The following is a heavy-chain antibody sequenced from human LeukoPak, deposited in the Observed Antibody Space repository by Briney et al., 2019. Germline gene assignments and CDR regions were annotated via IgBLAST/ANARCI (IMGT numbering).Heavy chain of an antibody. J-gene: IGHJ4*02. CDR3: VRERSFFGENY. Sequence: PSETLSLTCTVSGDSIITSRYYWAWIRQPPGKGLEWIGSISYSGSTNYDPTFKSRVTISVDTSKNQFSLQLSSVTAADTAFYYCVRERSFFGENYWGQGTLVTVSS. CDR1: GDSIITSRYY. CDR2: ISYSGST. V-gene: IGHV4-39*02. D-gene: IGHD3-10*01.